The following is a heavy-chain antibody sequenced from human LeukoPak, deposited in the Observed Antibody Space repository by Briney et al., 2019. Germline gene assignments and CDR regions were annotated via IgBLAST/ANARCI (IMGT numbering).Heavy chain of an antibody. D-gene: IGHD3-3*01. J-gene: IGHJ4*02. Sequence: PSETLCLTCAVYGGSFSGYYWSWIRQPPGKGLEWIGEINHSGSTNYNPSLKSRVTISVDTSKNQFSLKLSSVTAADTAVYYCARGRPSNDFWSGYYGAGTYFDYWGQGTLVTVSS. CDR3: ARGRPSNDFWSGYYGAGTYFDY. CDR1: GGSFSGYY. CDR2: INHSGST. V-gene: IGHV4-34*01.